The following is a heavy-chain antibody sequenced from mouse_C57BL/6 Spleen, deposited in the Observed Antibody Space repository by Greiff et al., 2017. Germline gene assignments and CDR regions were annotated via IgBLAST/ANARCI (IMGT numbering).Heavy chain of an antibody. D-gene: IGHD1-1*01. CDR1: GFTFSDYG. V-gene: IGHV5-17*01. Sequence: ELKLVESGGGLVKPGGSLKLSCAASGFTFSDYGMHWVRQAPEKGLEWVAYISSGSSTIYYADTVKGRFTISRDNAKNTLFLQMTSLRSEDTAMYYCARGNYYGTPYWYFDVWGTGTTVTVSS. J-gene: IGHJ1*03. CDR3: ARGNYYGTPYWYFDV. CDR2: ISSGSSTI.